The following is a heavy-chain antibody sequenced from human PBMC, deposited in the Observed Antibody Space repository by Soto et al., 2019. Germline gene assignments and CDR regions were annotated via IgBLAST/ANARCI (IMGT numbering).Heavy chain of an antibody. CDR3: ARHPTVTEYYFDY. D-gene: IGHD4-17*01. J-gene: IGHJ4*02. Sequence: SETLSLTCAVSGGPIRAYHWTWIRQPPGKGLEWIGYVLYSGNTKYNPSLKSRVTISVDTSKNQFSLKLSSVTAADTAVYYCARHPTVTEYYFDYWGQGTLVTVSS. CDR2: VLYSGNT. CDR1: GGPIRAYH. V-gene: IGHV4-59*08.